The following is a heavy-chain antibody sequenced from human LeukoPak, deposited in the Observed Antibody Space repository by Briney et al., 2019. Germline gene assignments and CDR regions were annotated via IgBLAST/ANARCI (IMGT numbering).Heavy chain of an antibody. Sequence: GASVKVSCKASGYTFTSYGISWVRQAPGQGLEWMGWISAYNGNTNYAQKLQGRVTMTTDTSTSTAYMELRSLRSDDTAVYYCARDGFVKGFLEWLFLDHYYYYYMDVWGKGTTVTVSS. CDR3: ARDGFVKGFLEWLFLDHYYYYYMDV. CDR1: GYTFTSYG. D-gene: IGHD3-3*01. CDR2: ISAYNGNT. V-gene: IGHV1-18*01. J-gene: IGHJ6*03.